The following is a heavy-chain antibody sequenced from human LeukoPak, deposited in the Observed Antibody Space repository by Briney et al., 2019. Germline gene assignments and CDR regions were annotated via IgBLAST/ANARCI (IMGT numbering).Heavy chain of an antibody. CDR1: GYSISSGYY. D-gene: IGHD3-22*01. J-gene: IGHJ4*02. Sequence: SETLSLTCVVSGYSISSGYYWGWIRQPPGKGLEWIGSIYHSGTTYYNPSLKSRVTISIDTSKNQFSLKLSSVTAADTAVYYCARGRSGVYYYDSSGYYDYWGQGTLVTVSS. V-gene: IGHV4-38-2*01. CDR3: ARGRSGVYYYDSSGYYDY. CDR2: IYHSGTT.